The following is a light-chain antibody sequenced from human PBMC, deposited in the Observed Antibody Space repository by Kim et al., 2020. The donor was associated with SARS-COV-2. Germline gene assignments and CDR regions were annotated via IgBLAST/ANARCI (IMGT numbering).Light chain of an antibody. CDR3: SSYTSTSTWV. V-gene: IGLV2-14*04. CDR1: SCDVGCDKE. Sequence: GASSTLSSTGTSCDVGCDKEVSWYQQHPGNAPKLMIYDVSKRPSVVANRFSGAKAGNTASLTISGLQAEDEADYYCSSYTSTSTWVFGGGTQLTVL. CDR2: DVS. J-gene: IGLJ3*02.